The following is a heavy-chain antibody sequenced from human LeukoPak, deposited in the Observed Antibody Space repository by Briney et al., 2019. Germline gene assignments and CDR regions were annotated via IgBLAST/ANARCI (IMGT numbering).Heavy chain of an antibody. J-gene: IGHJ5*02. CDR1: GYSVSSNSAA. Sequence: SQTLSLTCAISGYSVSSNSAAWNWITQSPSRGLEWLGRTYYRSKWYNDYAVSVKSRITINPDTSKNQFSLQLNSVTPEDTAVYYCARAALGYSSSINWFDPWGQGTLVTVSS. CDR3: ARAALGYSSSINWFDP. V-gene: IGHV6-1*01. D-gene: IGHD6-6*01. CDR2: TYYRSKWYN.